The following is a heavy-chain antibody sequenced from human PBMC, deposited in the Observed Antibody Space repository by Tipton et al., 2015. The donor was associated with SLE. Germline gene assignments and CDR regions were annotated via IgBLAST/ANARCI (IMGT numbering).Heavy chain of an antibody. Sequence: AGLVKPSETLSLTCAVYGGSFSGYYWSWIRQPPGKGLEWIGEINHSGSTNHNPPLKSRVTLSVDTSKNQFSLKLSSVTAADTAVYYCARGADYGDYVAFDYWGQGTLVTVSS. J-gene: IGHJ4*02. D-gene: IGHD4-17*01. CDR2: INHSGST. V-gene: IGHV4-34*01. CDR1: GGSFSGYY. CDR3: ARGADYGDYVAFDY.